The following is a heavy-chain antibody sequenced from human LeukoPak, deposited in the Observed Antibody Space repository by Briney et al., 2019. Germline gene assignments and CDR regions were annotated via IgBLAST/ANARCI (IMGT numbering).Heavy chain of an antibody. D-gene: IGHD2/OR15-2a*01. CDR3: VSFYETY. CDR2: INSDGSWT. J-gene: IGHJ4*02. V-gene: IGHV3-74*01. CDR1: GNYW. Sequence: GGSLRLSCAASGNYWMHWLRQVPGQGLVWVSHINSDGSWTSYADSEKGRFTISKDNAKNTVYLQMNSLRAEDTAVYYCVSFYETYWGRGTLVTVSS.